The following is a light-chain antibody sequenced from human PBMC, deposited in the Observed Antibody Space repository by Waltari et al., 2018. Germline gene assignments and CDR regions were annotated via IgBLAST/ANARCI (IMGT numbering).Light chain of an antibody. CDR2: KAS. V-gene: IGKV1-5*03. CDR3: QQYHSYSLT. J-gene: IGKJ4*01. CDR1: QGISSW. Sequence: DIQMTQSPSTLSASVGDRVTIPCRASQGISSWLAWYQQKPGKAPKLLIYKASTLESGVPSRFSGSGSGTEFTLTISSLQPYDFATYYCQQYHSYSLTFGGGTKVEIK.